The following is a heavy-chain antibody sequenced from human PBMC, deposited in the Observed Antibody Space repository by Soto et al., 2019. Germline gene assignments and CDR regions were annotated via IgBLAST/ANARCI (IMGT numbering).Heavy chain of an antibody. CDR3: ARVWGGIGGWFDP. V-gene: IGHV1-69*13. J-gene: IGHJ5*02. CDR1: GGTFSSYA. CDR2: IIPIFGTA. D-gene: IGHD3-10*01. Sequence: SVKVSCKASGGTFSSYAISWVRQAPGQGLEWMGGIIPIFGTANYAQKFQGRVTITADESTSTAYMELSSLRSEDTAVYYCARVWGGIGGWFDPWGQGTLVTVSS.